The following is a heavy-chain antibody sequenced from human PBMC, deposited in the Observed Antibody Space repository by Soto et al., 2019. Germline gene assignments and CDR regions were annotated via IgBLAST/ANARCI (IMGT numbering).Heavy chain of an antibody. Sequence: XGPTLVNTTPTLTLTFTFSGFSLSTSGVGVGWIRQPPGKALEWLALIYWNDDKRYSPSLKSRLTITKDTSKNQVVLTMTNMDPVDTATYYCAHPFSYSSSTSHAYYFDSWGQGPLVTVSS. D-gene: IGHD6-6*01. V-gene: IGHV2-5*01. CDR2: IYWNDDK. CDR1: GFSLSTSGVG. CDR3: AHPFSYSSSTSHAYYFDS. J-gene: IGHJ4*02.